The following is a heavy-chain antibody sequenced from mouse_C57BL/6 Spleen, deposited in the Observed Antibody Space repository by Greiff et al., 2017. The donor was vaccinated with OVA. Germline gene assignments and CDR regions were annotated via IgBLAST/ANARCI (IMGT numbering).Heavy chain of an antibody. CDR2: INPSNGGT. CDR1: GYTFTSYW. D-gene: IGHD4-1*01. Sequence: QVQLQQPGTELVKPGASVKLSCKASGYTFTSYWMPWVKQSPGQGLEWLGNINPSNGGTYYNEKFKSKTILTVDKSSSTAYMQRSSLTSEDTAVYYCARSALGHGGFDYWGQGTLVTVSA. CDR3: ARSALGHGGFDY. V-gene: IGHV1-53*01. J-gene: IGHJ3*01.